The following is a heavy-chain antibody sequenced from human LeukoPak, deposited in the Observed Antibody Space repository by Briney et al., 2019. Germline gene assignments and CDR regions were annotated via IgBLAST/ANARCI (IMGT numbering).Heavy chain of an antibody. CDR2: ISGVADST. CDR3: ATESKWLPTY. V-gene: IGHV3-23*01. D-gene: IGHD5-12*01. CDR1: GYTFSDYA. J-gene: IGHJ4*02. Sequence: GGSLRLPCVGSGYTFSDYAMGWVRQAPGKGLEWVSDISGVADSTHYADSVKGRFTISRDNSKNTLYLQMNGLRAKDTAVYYCATESKWLPTYWGQGTQVTVSS.